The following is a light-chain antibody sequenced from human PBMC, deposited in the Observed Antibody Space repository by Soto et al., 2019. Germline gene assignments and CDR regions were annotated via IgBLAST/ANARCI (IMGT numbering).Light chain of an antibody. CDR3: QQYNDYWT. Sequence: DIQMSQSPSTLSATVGDRVTITCRASQSINIWLAWYQPKPGRAPKLLIYLASTLASGVPSRFSGSGSGTDFTLIISSLQPDDFATYYCQQYNDYWTFGQGTKVDI. J-gene: IGKJ1*01. V-gene: IGKV1-5*03. CDR2: LAS. CDR1: QSINIW.